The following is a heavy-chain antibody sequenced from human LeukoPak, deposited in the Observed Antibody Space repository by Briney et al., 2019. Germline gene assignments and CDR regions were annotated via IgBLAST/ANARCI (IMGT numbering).Heavy chain of an antibody. CDR2: IYPGDSDT. CDR1: GYSFTSYW. CDR3: ARRTPLSLRRPYDYGGYGNWFDP. J-gene: IGHJ5*02. D-gene: IGHD4-17*01. V-gene: IGHV5-51*01. Sequence: GESLMISCKGSGYSFTSYWIGWVRQMPGKGLEWMGIIYPGDSDTRYSPSFQGQVTISADKSISTAYLQWSSLKASDTAMYYCARRTPLSLRRPYDYGGYGNWFDPWGQGTLVTVSS.